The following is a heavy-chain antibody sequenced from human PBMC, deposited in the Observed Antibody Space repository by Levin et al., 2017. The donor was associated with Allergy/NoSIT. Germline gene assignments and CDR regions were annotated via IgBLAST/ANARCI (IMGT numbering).Heavy chain of an antibody. J-gene: IGHJ6*02. CDR1: GGSISTSSYY. CDR2: LFHSGTT. CDR3: ARPTIAAAGWDYYGVDV. D-gene: IGHD6-13*01. Sequence: SPTLSLTCSVSGGSISTSSYYWGWIRQPPGKGLEWIGSLFHSGTTYYNPSLKSRAIISVDTSKNLFSLNLSSVTAADTAVYYCARPTIAAAGWDYYGVDVWGQGTTVTVSS. V-gene: IGHV4-39*01.